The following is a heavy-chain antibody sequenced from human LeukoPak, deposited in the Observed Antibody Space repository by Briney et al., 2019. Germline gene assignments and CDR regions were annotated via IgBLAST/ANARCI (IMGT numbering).Heavy chain of an antibody. CDR2: IYYSGST. J-gene: IGHJ4*02. CDR3: ARRRIAGDTAMALFDY. D-gene: IGHD5-18*01. Sequence: SETLSLTCTVSGGSISSYYWSWIRQPPGKGLVWIGYIYYSGSTNYNPSLKSRVTISVDTSKNQFSLKLSSVTAADTAVYYCARRRIAGDTAMALFDYWGQGTLVTVSS. V-gene: IGHV4-59*08. CDR1: GGSISSYY.